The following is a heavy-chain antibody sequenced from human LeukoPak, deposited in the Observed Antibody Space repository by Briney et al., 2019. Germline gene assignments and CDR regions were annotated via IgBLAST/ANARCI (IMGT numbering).Heavy chain of an antibody. J-gene: IGHJ3*02. V-gene: IGHV5-51*01. D-gene: IGHD6-13*01. CDR2: IYPGDSDT. CDR3: ATPGIAAAGTRGEAFDI. Sequence: GESLKISCKGSGYRFTSYWIGWVRQMPGKGLEWMGIIYPGDSDTRYSPSFQGQVTISADKSISTAYLQWSSLKASDTAMYYCATPGIAAAGTRGEAFDIWGQGTMVTVSS. CDR1: GYRFTSYW.